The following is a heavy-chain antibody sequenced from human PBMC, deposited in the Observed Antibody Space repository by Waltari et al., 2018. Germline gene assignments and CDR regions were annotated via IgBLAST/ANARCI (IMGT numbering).Heavy chain of an antibody. CDR2: IDPGESET. Sequence: EVQLVQSGAEVKKPGESLKISCKGSGYSFSRYWIGWGRQMPGKGLEWMGIIDPGESETKDSPAFQGQVTCSADKSIHSAYLQWNSLKDSDSAMYYSARQDVAVVVDVLDAFNIWGQGTKVTVSS. CDR3: ARQDVAVVVDVLDAFNI. CDR1: GYSFSRYW. J-gene: IGHJ3*02. V-gene: IGHV5-51*01. D-gene: IGHD2-15*01.